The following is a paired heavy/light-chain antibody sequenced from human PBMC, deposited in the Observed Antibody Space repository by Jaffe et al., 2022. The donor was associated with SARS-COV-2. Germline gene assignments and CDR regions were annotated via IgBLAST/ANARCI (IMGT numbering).Heavy chain of an antibody. CDR2: TYYRSKWYN. CDR1: GDSVSSNSAA. V-gene: IGHV6-1*01. CDR3: ARGKVERLGESKSSGRYYFDY. D-gene: IGHD3-16*01. Sequence: QVQLQQSGPGLVKPSQTLSLTCAISGDSVSSNSAAWNWIRQSPSRGLEWLGRTYYRSKWYNDYAVSVKSRITINPDTSKNQFSLQLNSVTPEDTAVYYCARGKVERLGESKSSGRYYFDYWGQGTLVTVSS. J-gene: IGHJ4*02.
Light chain of an antibody. CDR2: GAS. Sequence: EIVLTQSPGTLSLSPGERATLSCRASQSVSSSYLAWYQQKPGQAPRLLIYGASSRATGIPDRFSGSGSGTDFTLTISRLEPEDFAVYYCQQYGSSPPFTFGPGTKVDIK. V-gene: IGKV3-20*01. CDR3: QQYGSSPPFT. CDR1: QSVSSSY. J-gene: IGKJ3*01.